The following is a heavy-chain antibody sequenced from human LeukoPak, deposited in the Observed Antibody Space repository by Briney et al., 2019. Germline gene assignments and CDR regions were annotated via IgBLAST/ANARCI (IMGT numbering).Heavy chain of an antibody. CDR2: ISSSGSTI. CDR1: GFTFSDYY. D-gene: IGHD3-9*01. Sequence: PGGSLRLSCAASGFTFSDYYMSWIRQAPGKGLEWVSYISSSGSTIYYADSVKGRFTISRDNAKNSLYLQMNSLRAEDTAVYYCARDLRYDILTGYYRKRDYYYYYMDVWGKGTTVTVSS. J-gene: IGHJ6*03. V-gene: IGHV3-11*04. CDR3: ARDLRYDILTGYYRKRDYYYYYMDV.